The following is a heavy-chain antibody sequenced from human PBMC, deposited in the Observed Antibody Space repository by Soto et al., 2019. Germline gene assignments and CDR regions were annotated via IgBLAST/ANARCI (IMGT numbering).Heavy chain of an antibody. CDR1: GYTFTSYA. J-gene: IGHJ4*02. CDR2: INAGNGNT. V-gene: IGHV1-3*01. Sequence: ASVKVSCKASGYTFTSYAMHWVRQAPGQRLEWMGWINAGNGNTKYSQKFQGRVTITRDTSASTAYMELSSLRSEDTAVYYCARSILITRIAVAGIPGYWGQGTLVTVSS. D-gene: IGHD6-19*01. CDR3: ARSILITRIAVAGIPGY.